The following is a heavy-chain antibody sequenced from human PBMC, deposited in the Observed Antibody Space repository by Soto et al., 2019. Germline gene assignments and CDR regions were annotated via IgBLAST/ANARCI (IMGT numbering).Heavy chain of an antibody. Sequence: EVQLVESGGGLVQPGGSLRLSCAASGFTFSSYSMNWVRQAPGKGLEWVSYIRSSSRTIYYADSVKGRFTISRDNAKNSLYLQMNSLRAEDTAVYYCARDRFDYYDSSGYWRFDPWGQGTLVTVSS. V-gene: IGHV3-48*01. CDR2: IRSSSRTI. CDR3: ARDRFDYYDSSGYWRFDP. J-gene: IGHJ5*02. D-gene: IGHD3-22*01. CDR1: GFTFSSYS.